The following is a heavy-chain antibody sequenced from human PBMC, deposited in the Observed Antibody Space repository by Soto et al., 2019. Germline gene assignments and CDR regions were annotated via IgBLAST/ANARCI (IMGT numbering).Heavy chain of an antibody. D-gene: IGHD4-4*01. CDR3: ARDEYSNAKGMDV. CDR1: GDSISSGGYY. V-gene: IGHV4-31*03. CDR2: VYYSGST. J-gene: IGHJ6*02. Sequence: SETLSLTCTVSGDSISSGGYYWSWIRQHPGKGLEWIGYVYYSGSTDYNPSLRSRITISLDTSKNQFSLNLNSVTAGDTAVYYCARDEYSNAKGMDVWGQGTTVTVSS.